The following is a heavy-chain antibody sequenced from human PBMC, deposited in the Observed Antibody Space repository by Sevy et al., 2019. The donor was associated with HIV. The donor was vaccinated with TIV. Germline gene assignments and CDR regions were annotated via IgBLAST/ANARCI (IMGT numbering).Heavy chain of an antibody. Sequence: GGSLRLSCAASGFTFSSFGMHWIRQAPGKGLEWVAFIRYDGKYKYEADSMKGRFTSSRDNSQNTLYLQMHSLRAEDTAVYYCAKDQWAGIWGQGTMVTVSS. CDR2: IRYDGKYK. CDR1: GFTFSSFG. CDR3: AKDQWAGI. V-gene: IGHV3-30*02. J-gene: IGHJ3*02. D-gene: IGHD1-26*01.